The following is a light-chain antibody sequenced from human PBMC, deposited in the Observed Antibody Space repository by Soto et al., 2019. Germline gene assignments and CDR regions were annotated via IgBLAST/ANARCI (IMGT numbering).Light chain of an antibody. CDR3: LPHNCYPPS. Sequence: DIQMTQSPSSLSASVGDRVTITCRASQGIRNDLGWYQQKPGKAPKRLIYTASSLQSGNPSRFSGSGPGTGFTLTVSSLQSEDVATYYHLPHNCYPPSFGGGTVVVIK. CDR1: QGIRND. V-gene: IGKV1-17*01. J-gene: IGKJ4*01. CDR2: TAS.